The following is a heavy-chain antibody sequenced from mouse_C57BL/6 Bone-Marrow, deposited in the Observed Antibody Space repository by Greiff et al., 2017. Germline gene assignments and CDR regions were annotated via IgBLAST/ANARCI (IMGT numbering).Heavy chain of an antibody. D-gene: IGHD1-2*01. CDR2: INSDGGST. CDR3: ARLSTASDWYFDV. V-gene: IGHV5-2*03. CDR1: EYEFPSHD. Sequence: EVMLVESGGGLVQPGESLKLSCESNEYEFPSHDMSWVRKTPEKRLELVAAINSDGGSTYYPDTMERRFIISRDNTKKPLYLQLSSLRSEDTALYYCARLSTASDWYFDVWGTGTTVTVSS. J-gene: IGHJ1*03.